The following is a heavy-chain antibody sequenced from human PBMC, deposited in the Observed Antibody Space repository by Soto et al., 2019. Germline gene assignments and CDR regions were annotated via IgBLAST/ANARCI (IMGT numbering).Heavy chain of an antibody. CDR2: IIPILGIA. D-gene: IGHD4-17*01. V-gene: IGHV1-69*08. J-gene: IGHJ4*02. CDR3: ARDRGQNDYAATDFDY. CDR1: GGTFSSYT. Sequence: QVQLVQSGAEVKKPGSSVKVSCKASGGTFSSYTISWVRQDPGQGLEWMGRIIPILGIANYAQKFQGRVTITADKYTSTAYMELSSLRYEDTAVYYCARDRGQNDYAATDFDYWGQGTLVTVSS.